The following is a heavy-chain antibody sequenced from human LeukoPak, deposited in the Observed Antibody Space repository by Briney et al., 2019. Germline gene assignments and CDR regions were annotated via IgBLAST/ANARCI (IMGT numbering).Heavy chain of an antibody. CDR1: GGSISSYY. V-gene: IGHV4-59*01. D-gene: IGHD2-2*02. CDR2: IYYSGST. CDR3: AREVVPAAIGYYYMDV. J-gene: IGHJ6*03. Sequence: SETLSLTCTVSGGSISSYYWSWIRQPAGKGLEWIGYIYYSGSTNYNPSLKSRVTISVDTSKNQFSLKLSSVTAADTAVYYCAREVVPAAIGYYYMDVWGKGTTVTISS.